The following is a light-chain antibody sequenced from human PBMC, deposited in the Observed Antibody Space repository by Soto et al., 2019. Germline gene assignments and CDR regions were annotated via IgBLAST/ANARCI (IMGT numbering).Light chain of an antibody. Sequence: DIQMTQSPSSLSASIGDRVTVTCQASQNITNNLSWYQQKPGKAPNLLIYHASKLAKGVTSRFSGSGSGTDFSLIITRLQREHLETYYCQQYYGLPPLTFGQGTRLEI. J-gene: IGKJ5*01. CDR2: HAS. V-gene: IGKV1-33*01. CDR3: QQYYGLPPLT. CDR1: QNITNN.